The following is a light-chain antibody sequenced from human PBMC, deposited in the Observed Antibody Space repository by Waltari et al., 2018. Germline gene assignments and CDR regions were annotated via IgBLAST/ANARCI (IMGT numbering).Light chain of an antibody. CDR2: RNT. CDR3: TTYDDNLRRWV. J-gene: IGLJ3*02. V-gene: IGLV1-47*01. CDR1: FSNIHVTS. Sequence: QSVLTQPPSASGTPGHGATIPCSGRFSNIHVTSLHWYQPLPGTAPNPLTHRNTQRPSGVPDRFSGSKSGTSASLAISGLRSEDEADYYCTTYDDNLRRWVFGGGTKVTVL.